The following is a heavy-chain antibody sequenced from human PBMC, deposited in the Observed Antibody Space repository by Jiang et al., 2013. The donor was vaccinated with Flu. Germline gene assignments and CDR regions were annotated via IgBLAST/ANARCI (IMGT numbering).Heavy chain of an antibody. J-gene: IGHJ6*01. CDR3: ARIGASYCSSPSCYASGMDV. V-gene: IGHV4-39*07. D-gene: IGHD2-2*01. CDR2: IYYSGST. Sequence: GPGLVKPWETLSLTCTVPGGSISSSSYYWGWIRQPPGKGLEWIGSIYYSGSTYYNASLKSRVTVSVDTSKNQFSLILSSVTAADTAVYHCARIGASYCSSPSCYASGMDV. CDR1: GGSISSSSYY.